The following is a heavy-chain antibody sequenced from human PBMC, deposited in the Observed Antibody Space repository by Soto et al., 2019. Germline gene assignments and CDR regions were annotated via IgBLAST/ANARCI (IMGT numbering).Heavy chain of an antibody. CDR1: GFTFTNYA. J-gene: IGHJ4*02. Sequence: EVHLLESGGVLVQPGGSLRLSCAASGFTFTNYAMNWVRLAPGKGLEWVSTISDSGSTYYADSVKGRFTISRDNSKNTLYLHMSSLRAEDTAVYFCAKGVDGPHCTRTSCLFYFDYWGQGTLVTVSS. V-gene: IGHV3-23*01. D-gene: IGHD2-2*01. CDR2: ISDSGST. CDR3: AKGVDGPHCTRTSCLFYFDY.